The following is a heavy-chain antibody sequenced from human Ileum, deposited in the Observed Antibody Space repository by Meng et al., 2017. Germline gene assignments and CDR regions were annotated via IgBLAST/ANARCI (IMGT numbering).Heavy chain of an antibody. V-gene: IGHV4-59*01. D-gene: IGHD2/OR15-2a*01. CDR1: GDSITEYY. CDR2: IYYTGST. Sequence: SETLSLTCAVSGDSITEYYWSWVQQPPGKGLEWIGFIYYTGSTTYSPSLSSRVTISLDPSKTHFSLKLTSVTAADTATYYCARHASLYFHGMDVWGQGTTVTVSS. CDR3: ARHASLYFHGMDV. J-gene: IGHJ6*02.